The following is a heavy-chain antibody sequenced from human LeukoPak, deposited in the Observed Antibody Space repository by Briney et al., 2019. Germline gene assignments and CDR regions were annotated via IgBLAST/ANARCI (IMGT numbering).Heavy chain of an antibody. Sequence: SVKVSCKASGYTFTGYYMHWVRQAPGQGLEWMGGIIPIFGTANCAQKFQGRVTITADESTSTAYMELSSLRSEDTAVYYCARARIAVAGFDYWGQGTLVTVSS. CDR1: GYTFTGYY. J-gene: IGHJ4*02. CDR3: ARARIAVAGFDY. V-gene: IGHV1-69*13. CDR2: IIPIFGTA. D-gene: IGHD6-19*01.